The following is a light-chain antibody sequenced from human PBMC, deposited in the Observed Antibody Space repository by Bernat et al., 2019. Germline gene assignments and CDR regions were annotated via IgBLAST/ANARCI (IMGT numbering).Light chain of an antibody. CDR3: SSNAGSHNYV. J-gene: IGLJ1*01. V-gene: IGLV2-8*01. CDR1: SNDVGGYNY. Sequence: QSALTQPPSASGSPGQSVTISCTGTSNDVGGYNYVSWYQQYPGKAPKLIIYEVYKRPSGVPDRFSGSKSGNTASMTVSELQDEDEDEYYCSSNAGSHNYVFGTGTTVTVL. CDR2: EVY.